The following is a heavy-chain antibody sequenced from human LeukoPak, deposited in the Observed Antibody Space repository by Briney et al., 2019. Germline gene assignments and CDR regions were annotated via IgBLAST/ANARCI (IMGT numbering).Heavy chain of an antibody. J-gene: IGHJ4*02. CDR1: GGSFSGYY. V-gene: IGHV4-34*01. D-gene: IGHD2-2*01. CDR2: INHSGST. CDR3: ARGGRRYCSSTSCLGNDY. Sequence: PSETLSLTCAVYGGSFSGYYWSWIRQPPGKGLEWIGEINHSGSTNYNPSLKSRVTMSVDTSKNQFSLKLSSVTAADTAVYYCARGGRRYCSSTSCLGNDYWGQGTLVTVSS.